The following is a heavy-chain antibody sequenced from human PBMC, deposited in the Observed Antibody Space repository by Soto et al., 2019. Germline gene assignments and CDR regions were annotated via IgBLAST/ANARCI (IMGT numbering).Heavy chain of an antibody. V-gene: IGHV4-4*02. Sequence: PSETLSLTCAVSGGSISGTSWWSWIRQSPGKGLEWIGEIYHSGSTNYNPSLKSRVSISVDTSKNQFSLEINSVTASDTAIYYCARDPGRAVALDWGEGTLVT. CDR3: ARDPGRAVALD. D-gene: IGHD6-19*01. J-gene: IGHJ4*02. CDR2: IYHSGST. CDR1: GGSISGTSW.